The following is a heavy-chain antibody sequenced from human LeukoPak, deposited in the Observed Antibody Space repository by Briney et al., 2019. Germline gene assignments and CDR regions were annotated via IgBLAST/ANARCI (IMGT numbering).Heavy chain of an antibody. D-gene: IGHD1-1*01. Sequence: SETLSLTCAVSTGSLSGYSWGWIRQAPGKGLDWIGEIHHSGSTTYNSSLKNRVTISLDKLKSQFSLILTSVTAADTAVYYCTRQSGTVTPIDYWGQGILVTVSS. V-gene: IGHV4-34*01. CDR2: IHHSGST. CDR3: TRQSGTVTPIDY. CDR1: TGSLSGYS. J-gene: IGHJ4*02.